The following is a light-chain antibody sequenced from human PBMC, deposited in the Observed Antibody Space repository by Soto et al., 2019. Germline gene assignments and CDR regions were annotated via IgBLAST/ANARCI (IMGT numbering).Light chain of an antibody. V-gene: IGLV2-11*01. Sequence: QSALTQPPSVSGSPGQSVTISCTGTSSDVGGYNYVSWYQQHPGKAPKVMIYDVSKRPSGVPDRFSGSKSGNTASLTISGLQAEDEADYYCCSNVGILEVSGTGTKLTVL. J-gene: IGLJ1*01. CDR3: CSNVGILEV. CDR1: SSDVGGYNY. CDR2: DVS.